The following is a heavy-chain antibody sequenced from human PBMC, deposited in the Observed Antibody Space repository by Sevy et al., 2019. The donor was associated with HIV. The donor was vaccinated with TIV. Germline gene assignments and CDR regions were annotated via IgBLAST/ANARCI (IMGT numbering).Heavy chain of an antibody. CDR1: GGSFSGYY. J-gene: IGHJ4*02. D-gene: IGHD3-3*01. Sequence: SETLSLTCAVYGGSFSGYYWSWIRQPPGKGLEWIGEINHSGSTNYNPSLKSRVTISVDTSKNQFTRKLRSVTAADTAVYDCARAGGEEIFGANGYYFDYWGQGTLVTVSS. CDR2: INHSGST. CDR3: ARAGGEEIFGANGYYFDY. V-gene: IGHV4-34*01.